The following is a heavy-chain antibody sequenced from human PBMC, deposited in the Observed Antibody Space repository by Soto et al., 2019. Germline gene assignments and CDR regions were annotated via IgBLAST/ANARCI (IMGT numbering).Heavy chain of an antibody. Sequence: GGSLRLSCAASGFTFSSYSMNWVRQAPGKGLEWVSSISSSSSYIYYADSVKGRFTISRDNAKNSLYLQMNSLRAEDTAVYYCARDLWSGGSWSVAGTVTIGYWGQGTLVTVSS. D-gene: IGHD2-15*01. CDR2: ISSSSSYI. V-gene: IGHV3-21*01. J-gene: IGHJ4*02. CDR1: GFTFSSYS. CDR3: ARDLWSGGSWSVAGTVTIGY.